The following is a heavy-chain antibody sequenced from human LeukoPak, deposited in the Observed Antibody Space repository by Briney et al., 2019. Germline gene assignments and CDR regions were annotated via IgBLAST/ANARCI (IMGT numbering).Heavy chain of an antibody. J-gene: IGHJ4*02. V-gene: IGHV3-23*01. Sequence: GGSLRLSCAVSGVTLSNYGMNWVRQAPGKGLEWVAGISGSGGSTNYADSVKGRFTISRDNSKNTLYLQMNSLRVEDTAVYFCAKRGVVIRVILVGFHKEAYYFDSWGQGALVTVSS. CDR1: GVTLSNYG. D-gene: IGHD3-22*01. CDR2: ISGSGGST. CDR3: AKRGVVIRVILVGFHKEAYYFDS.